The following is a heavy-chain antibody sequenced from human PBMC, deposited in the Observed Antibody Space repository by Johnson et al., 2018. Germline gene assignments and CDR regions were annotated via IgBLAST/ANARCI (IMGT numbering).Heavy chain of an antibody. CDR1: RFSFSNDS. D-gene: IGHD2-21*02. CDR2: ISYDGTNK. Sequence: QVQLVQSGGGVVQPGRSLRLSCAASRFSFSNDSMTWVRQAPGKGLEWVAFISYDGTNKYYGESVKGRFTISRDKFKNTLYLQMNSLRAEDTAVYYCASLTYCGGDCSSGAFDIWGQGTMVTVSS. CDR3: ASLTYCGGDCSSGAFDI. J-gene: IGHJ3*02. V-gene: IGHV3-30-3*01.